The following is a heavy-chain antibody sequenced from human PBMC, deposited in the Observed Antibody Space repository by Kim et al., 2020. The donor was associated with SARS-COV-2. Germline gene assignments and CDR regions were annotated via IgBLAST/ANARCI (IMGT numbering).Heavy chain of an antibody. J-gene: IGHJ5*02. Sequence: VKVRFTISRDNAKKPLYLQMNSLRAEDTAVYYCARDHPDYYGSGSYYRLDPWGQGTLVTVSS. V-gene: IGHV3-30*01. CDR3: ARDHPDYYGSGSYYRLDP. D-gene: IGHD3-10*01.